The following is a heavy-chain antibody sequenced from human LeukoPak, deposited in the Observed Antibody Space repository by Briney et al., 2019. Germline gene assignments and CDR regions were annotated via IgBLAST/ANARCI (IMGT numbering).Heavy chain of an antibody. CDR3: ASSRAVGFRDDAFDI. D-gene: IGHD3-10*01. Sequence: GGSLRLSCAASGFTVSSNSMSWVRQAPGKGLEWVSVFYSGGSTYYADSVKGRFTLSRDNSKNTLYLQMNSLRAEDTAVYYCASSRAVGFRDDAFDIWGQGTMVTVSS. V-gene: IGHV3-53*01. J-gene: IGHJ3*02. CDR1: GFTVSSNS. CDR2: FYSGGST.